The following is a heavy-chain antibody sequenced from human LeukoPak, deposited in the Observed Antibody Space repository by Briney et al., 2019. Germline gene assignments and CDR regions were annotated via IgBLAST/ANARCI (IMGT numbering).Heavy chain of an antibody. Sequence: SETLSLTCTVSGGSITNYYYGWIRQPPGKGLEWIGYIYYSGSTNYNPSLKSRFTLSADTSKNQLSLRLTSVTAADTAVYYCARGARRSEYSSSWYDYWGQGTLVTVSS. CDR2: IYYSGST. V-gene: IGHV4-59*01. CDR1: GGSITNYY. D-gene: IGHD6-13*01. CDR3: ARGARRSEYSSSWYDY. J-gene: IGHJ4*02.